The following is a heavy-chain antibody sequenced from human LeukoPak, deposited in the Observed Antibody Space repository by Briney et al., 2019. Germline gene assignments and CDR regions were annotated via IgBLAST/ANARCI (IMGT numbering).Heavy chain of an antibody. V-gene: IGHV3-74*03. CDR3: ARDNGVESFDY. Sequence: GGSLRLSCAASGFAFNNYWMHWVHQAPGKGLVWVSRVNGDVSITTYADSVKGRFTISRDNAKNTLYLQMNSLRAEDTAVYFCARDNGVESFDYWGQGTLVTVSS. CDR2: VNGDVSIT. J-gene: IGHJ4*02. CDR1: GFAFNNYW. D-gene: IGHD3-10*01.